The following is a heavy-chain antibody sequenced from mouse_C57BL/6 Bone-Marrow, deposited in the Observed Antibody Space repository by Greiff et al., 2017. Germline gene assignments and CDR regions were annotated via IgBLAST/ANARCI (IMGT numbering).Heavy chain of an antibody. V-gene: IGHV5-12*01. D-gene: IGHD2-3*01. CDR1: GFTFSDYY. Sequence: EVNVVESGGGLVQPGGSLKLSCAASGFTFSDYYMYWVRQTPEKRLEWVAYISNGGGSTYYPDTVKGRFTISRDNAKNTLYLQMSRLKSEDTAMYYCARDGYSVAYWGQGTLVTVSA. CDR3: ARDGYSVAY. CDR2: ISNGGGST. J-gene: IGHJ3*01.